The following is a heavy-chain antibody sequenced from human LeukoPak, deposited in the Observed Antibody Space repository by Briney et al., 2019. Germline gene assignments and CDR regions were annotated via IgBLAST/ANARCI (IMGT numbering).Heavy chain of an antibody. Sequence: SETLSLTCTVSGGSISSYYWSWIRQPPGKGLEWIGSIYYSGSTYYNPSLKSRVTISVDTSKNQFSLKLSSVTAADTAVYYCARHWDPDMVDYWGQGTLVTVSS. CDR3: ARHWDPDMVDY. CDR2: IYYSGST. CDR1: GGSISSYY. V-gene: IGHV4-59*08. J-gene: IGHJ4*02. D-gene: IGHD5-12*01.